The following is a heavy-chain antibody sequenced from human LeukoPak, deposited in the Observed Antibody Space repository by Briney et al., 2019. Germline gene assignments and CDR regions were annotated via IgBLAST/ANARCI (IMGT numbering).Heavy chain of an antibody. CDR3: ARVGSYCFEY. J-gene: IGHJ4*02. CDR1: GGSISTYY. V-gene: IGHV4-59*01. D-gene: IGHD3-10*01. Sequence: SETLSLTCTVSGGSISTYYLSWIRQPPGKGLEWIGYIDYSGATNYNPSLKSRVTMSVDTSKHQFSLKLSSVTAADTAVYYCARVGSYCFEYWGQGTLVTVSS. CDR2: IDYSGAT.